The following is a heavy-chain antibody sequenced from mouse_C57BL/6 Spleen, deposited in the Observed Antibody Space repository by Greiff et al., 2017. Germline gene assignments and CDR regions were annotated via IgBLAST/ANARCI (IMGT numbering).Heavy chain of an antibody. J-gene: IGHJ2*01. CDR3: ASGTEGVFDY. Sequence: VQLQQSGPELVKPGASVKISCKASGYSFTDYNMHWVKQSNGKSLEWIGVINPNDGTTSYNPKFKGKATLTVDQSSRTAYMLLNSLTYEDSAVXYCASGTEGVFDYWGQGTTLTVSS. CDR1: GYSFTDYN. D-gene: IGHD4-1*01. CDR2: INPNDGTT. V-gene: IGHV1-39*01.